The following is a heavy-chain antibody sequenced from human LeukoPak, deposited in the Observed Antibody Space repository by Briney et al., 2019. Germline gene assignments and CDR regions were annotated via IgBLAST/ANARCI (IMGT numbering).Heavy chain of an antibody. CDR2: VYYGGST. D-gene: IGHD1-26*01. CDR3: ARAERYSGSFDY. J-gene: IGHJ4*02. V-gene: IGHV4-39*07. CDR1: GGSISSSTYY. Sequence: ASETLSLTCTVSGGSISSSTYYWGWIRQPPGKGLEWIGSVYYGGSTYYSPSLKSRVTISVDTSKNQFSLKLSSVTAADTAVYFCARAERYSGSFDYWGQGALVTVSS.